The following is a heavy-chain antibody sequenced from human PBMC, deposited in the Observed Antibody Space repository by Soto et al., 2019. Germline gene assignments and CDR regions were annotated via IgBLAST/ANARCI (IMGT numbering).Heavy chain of an antibody. CDR3: ARWQMMLREIVWFDP. V-gene: IGHV1-2*02. CDR2: INPINGAT. D-gene: IGHD3-10*01. CDR1: GYTFTGFY. J-gene: IGHJ5*02. Sequence: QMQLVQSGAEVKKPGASMKLSCGASGYTFTGFYIHWVRQAPGQGLEWMGWINPINGATYYAQRFQGRVTMTRDTSNTTAYLDLKRLRSDDTAIYYCARWQMMLREIVWFDPWGQGTLVTVSS.